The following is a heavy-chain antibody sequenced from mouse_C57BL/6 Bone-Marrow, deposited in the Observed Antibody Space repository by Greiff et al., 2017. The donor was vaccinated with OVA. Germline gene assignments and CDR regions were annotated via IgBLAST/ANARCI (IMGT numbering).Heavy chain of an antibody. V-gene: IGHV1-15*01. CDR2: IDPETGGT. J-gene: IGHJ3*01. Sequence: QVQLQQSGAELVRPGASVTLSCKASGYTFTDYEMHWVKQTPVHGLEWIGAIDPETGGTAYNQKFKGKAILTADKSSSTAYMELRSLTSEDSAVYYCTGAPPKEDWFAYWGQGTLVTVSA. CDR1: GYTFTDYE. CDR3: TGAPPKEDWFAY.